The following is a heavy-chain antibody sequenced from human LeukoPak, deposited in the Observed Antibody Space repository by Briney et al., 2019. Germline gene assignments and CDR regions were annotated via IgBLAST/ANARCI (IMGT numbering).Heavy chain of an antibody. Sequence: GRSLRLSCAASGFTLSSYEMNWVRQAPGKGLDCVAGIWEDGSNRYYADSVKGRSIISRDNSKNKLYLQMNSLRAEDTAVYYCARAGYNSGWYEYWGQGTLVTVSS. CDR3: ARAGYNSGWYEY. CDR1: GFTLSSYE. V-gene: IGHV3-33*08. J-gene: IGHJ4*02. D-gene: IGHD6-19*01. CDR2: IWEDGSNR.